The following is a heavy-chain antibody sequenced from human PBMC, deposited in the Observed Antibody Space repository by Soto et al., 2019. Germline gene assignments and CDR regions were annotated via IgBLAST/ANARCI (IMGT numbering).Heavy chain of an antibody. Sequence: QVRLVESGGGVVQPGRSLRLSCAASGFTFSSYGMHWVRQAPGKGLEWVAVIWYDGSNKYYADSVKGRFTISRDNSKNTLYLQMNSLRAEDTAVYYCARGKYSSSQFDYWGQGTLVTVSS. CDR2: IWYDGSNK. CDR1: GFTFSSYG. V-gene: IGHV3-33*01. J-gene: IGHJ4*02. D-gene: IGHD6-13*01. CDR3: ARGKYSSSQFDY.